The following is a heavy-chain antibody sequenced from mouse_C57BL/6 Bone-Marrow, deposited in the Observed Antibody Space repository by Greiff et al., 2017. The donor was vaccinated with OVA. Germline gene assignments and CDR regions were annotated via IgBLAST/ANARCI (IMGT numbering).Heavy chain of an antibody. D-gene: IGHD2-4*01. V-gene: IGHV14-4*01. J-gene: IGHJ3*01. CDR3: TTDDYGFAY. CDR2: IDPENGDT. Sequence: EVKLQESGAELVRPGASVQLSCTASGFNIKDDYMHWVKQRPEQGLEWIGWIDPENGDTEYASKFQGKATITADTSSNTAYLQLSSLTSEDTAVYYCTTDDYGFAYWGQGTLVTVSA. CDR1: GFNIKDDY.